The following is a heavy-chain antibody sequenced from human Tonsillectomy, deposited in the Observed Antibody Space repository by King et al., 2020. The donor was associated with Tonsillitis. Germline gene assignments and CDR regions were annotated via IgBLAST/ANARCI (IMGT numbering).Heavy chain of an antibody. Sequence: QVQLVESGGGVVQPGRSLRLSCAASGFTFSSYGMHWVRQAPGKGLEWVAVISYDGSNKYYADSVKGRFTISRDNSKNTLYLQMNSLRAEDTAVYYCAKDQGDYGGNRPWDYYYYGMDVWGQGTTVTVSS. V-gene: IGHV3-30*18. CDR2: ISYDGSNK. CDR3: AKDQGDYGGNRPWDYYYYGMDV. D-gene: IGHD4-23*01. J-gene: IGHJ6*02. CDR1: GFTFSSYG.